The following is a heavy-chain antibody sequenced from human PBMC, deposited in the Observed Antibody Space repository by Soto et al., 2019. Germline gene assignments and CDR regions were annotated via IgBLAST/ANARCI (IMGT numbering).Heavy chain of an antibody. CDR1: GFTFSSYA. J-gene: IGHJ3*02. D-gene: IGHD3-22*01. CDR2: ISGSGGNT. CDR3: AKDLYDSSGYYGNDAFDI. Sequence: PGGSLRLSCAASGFTFSSYAMSWVRQAPGKGLEWVSAISGSGGNTYYADSVKGRFTISRDNSKNTLYLQMNSLRAEDTAVYYCAKDLYDSSGYYGNDAFDIWGQGTMVTVSS. V-gene: IGHV3-23*01.